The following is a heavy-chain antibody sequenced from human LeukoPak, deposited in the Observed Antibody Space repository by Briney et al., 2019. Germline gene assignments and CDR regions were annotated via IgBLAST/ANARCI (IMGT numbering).Heavy chain of an antibody. CDR1: GFTFSNSA. J-gene: IGHJ6*03. V-gene: IGHV3-23*01. D-gene: IGHD3-9*01. CDR2: ISNGGGST. CDR3: AKVADILTGYRSRYYYMDV. Sequence: GGSLRLSCLASGFTFSNSAHNWVRQAPGKGLEWVSTISNGGGSTVHADSVRGRFTISRDNLRNTLYLQMTSLRVEDTAVYYCAKVADILTGYRSRYYYMDVWGKGTTVTVSS.